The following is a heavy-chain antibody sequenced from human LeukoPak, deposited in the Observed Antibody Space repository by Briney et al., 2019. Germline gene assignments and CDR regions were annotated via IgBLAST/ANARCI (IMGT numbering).Heavy chain of an antibody. V-gene: IGHV3-74*01. CDR1: GFTFSSYW. D-gene: IGHD2-2*01. CDR3: ARQGVVPAAPDAFDI. J-gene: IGHJ3*02. CDR2: INSDGSST. Sequence: GGSLRLSCAASGFTFSSYWMHWVRHAPGKGLVWVSRINSDGSSTNYADSVKGRFTISRDNAKNTLYLQMNSLRAEDTAVYYCARQGVVPAAPDAFDIWGQGTMVTVSS.